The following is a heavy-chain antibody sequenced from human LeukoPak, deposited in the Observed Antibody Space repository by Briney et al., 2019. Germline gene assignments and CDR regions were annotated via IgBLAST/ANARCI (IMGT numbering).Heavy chain of an antibody. CDR1: GGSISSYY. Sequence: SETLSLTCTVSGGSISSYYWSWIRQPAVKGLEWIGRIYTSGSTNYNPSLKSRVTMSVDTSKNQFSLKLSSVTAADTAVYYCARLYDSSGYYDYWGQGTLVTVSS. V-gene: IGHV4-4*07. J-gene: IGHJ4*02. D-gene: IGHD3-22*01. CDR3: ARLYDSSGYYDY. CDR2: IYTSGST.